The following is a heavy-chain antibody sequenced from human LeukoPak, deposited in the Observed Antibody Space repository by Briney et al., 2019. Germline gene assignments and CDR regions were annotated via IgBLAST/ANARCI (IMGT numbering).Heavy chain of an antibody. CDR3: ARGPMVPDYYYYGMDA. D-gene: IGHD3-10*01. Sequence: GGSLRLSCAASGFTFSSYAMHWVRQAPGKGLEWVAVISYDGSNKYYADSVKGRFTISRDNSKNTLYLQMNSLRAEDTAVYYCARGPMVPDYYYYGMDAWGQGTTVTVSS. CDR1: GFTFSSYA. CDR2: ISYDGSNK. J-gene: IGHJ6*02. V-gene: IGHV3-30*04.